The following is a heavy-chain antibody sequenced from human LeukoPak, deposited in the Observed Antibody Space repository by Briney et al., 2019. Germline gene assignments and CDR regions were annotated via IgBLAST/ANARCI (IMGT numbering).Heavy chain of an antibody. CDR2: IYNSGT. CDR1: GGSISSYY. CDR3: ARHRDYYDS. D-gene: IGHD3-22*01. J-gene: IGHJ4*01. V-gene: IGHV4-59*08. Sequence: SETVSLTCTVSGGSISSYYWSWIRQPPGKGLEWIAYIYNSGTNYNPSLKSRVIISGDTSKNQISLNLTSVTAADTALYFCARHRDYYDSWGHGTLVTVSS.